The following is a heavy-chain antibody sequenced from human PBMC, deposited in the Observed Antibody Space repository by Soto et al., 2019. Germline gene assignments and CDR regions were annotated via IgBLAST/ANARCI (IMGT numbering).Heavy chain of an antibody. CDR1: GFIFSNYW. J-gene: IGHJ4*02. CDR2: IDHDGPT. CDR3: VRDSHGDY. Sequence: EVQLVESGGGPVQPGGSLRLSCAGSGFIFSNYWMHWVRQAPGKGLEWVSRIDHDGPTDYAASVRGRFTISRDNAENTLYLQMNSLRPEDTGVYYCVRDSHGDYWGQGTLVTVSS. V-gene: IGHV3-74*01.